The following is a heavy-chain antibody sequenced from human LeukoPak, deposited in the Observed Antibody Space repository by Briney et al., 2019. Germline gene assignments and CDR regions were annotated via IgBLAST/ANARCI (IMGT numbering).Heavy chain of an antibody. J-gene: IGHJ5*02. CDR1: NGSISPYY. D-gene: IGHD3-3*01. V-gene: IGHV4-59*01. Sequence: SETLSLTCTVSNGSISPYYWSWIRQPPGKGLEWIGYIYHTGSTDYSPSLKSRVTMSLDTSKNQFSLKLSSVTAADTAVYYCARAGFWSGYYWFDPWGQGTLVTVSS. CDR2: IYHTGST. CDR3: ARAGFWSGYYWFDP.